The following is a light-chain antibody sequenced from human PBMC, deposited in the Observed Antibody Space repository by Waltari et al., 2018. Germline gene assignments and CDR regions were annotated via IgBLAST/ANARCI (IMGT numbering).Light chain of an antibody. Sequence: IQMTQSPSSLGASLGDRVTIPCRASQSVITYLNWYQQKPGDATNHLIYAASVLQSGVTARFSGSGSGTDFTLTISSVQPEDFANHYSKQTWTFGPGTRVDIK. CDR3: KQTWT. J-gene: IGKJ3*01. CDR2: AAS. V-gene: IGKV1-39*01. CDR1: QSVITY.